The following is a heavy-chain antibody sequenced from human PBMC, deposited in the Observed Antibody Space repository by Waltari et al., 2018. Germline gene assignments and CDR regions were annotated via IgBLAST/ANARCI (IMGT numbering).Heavy chain of an antibody. Sequence: QVPVVQSGREVKTPGASLKVSCKVPGSTLAGFSIHWARPSPRKGHEGMGRLDPKDGHVVHAQNFQGTVTMAEDSSTDTAYMELSSLGPEDTALSSCHVTSRNIVVMAGTSPSFHSYIDVWGRGTTVTVS. J-gene: IGHJ6*03. CDR2: LDPKDGHV. D-gene: IGHD2-15*01. V-gene: IGHV1-24*01. CDR3: HVTSRNIVVMAGTSPSFHSYIDV. CDR1: GSTLAGFS.